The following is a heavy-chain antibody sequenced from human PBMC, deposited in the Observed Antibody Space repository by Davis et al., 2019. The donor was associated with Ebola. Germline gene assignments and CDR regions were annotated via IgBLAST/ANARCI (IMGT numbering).Heavy chain of an antibody. CDR3: ARWYYYEIPQVVWYYYGMDV. Sequence: AASVKVSCKASGYTFTSYGISWVRQAPGQGLEWMGWISAYNGNTNYAQKLQGRVTMTTDTSTSTAYMELRSLRSDDTAVYYCARWYYYEIPQVVWYYYGMDVWGKGTTVTVSS. D-gene: IGHD3-22*01. V-gene: IGHV1-18*04. CDR2: ISAYNGNT. CDR1: GYTFTSYG. J-gene: IGHJ6*04.